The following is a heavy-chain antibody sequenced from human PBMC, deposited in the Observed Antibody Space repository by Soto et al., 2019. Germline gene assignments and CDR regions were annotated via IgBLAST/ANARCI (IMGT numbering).Heavy chain of an antibody. CDR1: GGTFSSYA. CDR3: ARGALAYCGGDCYRAHMFDP. Sequence: RASVKVSCKASGGTFSSYAISWVRQAPGQGLEWMGGIIPIFGTANYAQKFQGRVPITADESTSTAYMELSSLRSEDTAVYYCARGALAYCGGDCYRAHMFDPWGQGTLVTVSS. V-gene: IGHV1-69*13. CDR2: IIPIFGTA. D-gene: IGHD2-21*02. J-gene: IGHJ5*02.